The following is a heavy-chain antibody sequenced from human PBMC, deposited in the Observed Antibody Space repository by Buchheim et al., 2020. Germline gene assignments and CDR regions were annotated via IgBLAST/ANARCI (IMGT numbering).Heavy chain of an antibody. V-gene: IGHV3-23*01. CDR1: GFTFTSYL. CDR2: INGRGDNT. Sequence: EVGLLESGGSLAQPGGSLILSCAASGFTFTSYLMMWVRQGPGKGLECVSTINGRGDNTYYADSVKGRFIISRDTSRNTIYLRMDSLRVEDTAIYYCAKVGRSAYFFESWGRGTL. J-gene: IGHJ4*02. CDR3: AKVGRSAYFFES.